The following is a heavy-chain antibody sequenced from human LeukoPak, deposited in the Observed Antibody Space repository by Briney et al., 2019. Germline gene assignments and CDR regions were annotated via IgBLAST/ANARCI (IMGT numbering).Heavy chain of an antibody. D-gene: IGHD6-13*01. CDR1: GDSVSSNGAA. V-gene: IGHV6-1*01. CDR3: ARGEGIAAAAFDY. Sequence: SQTLSLTCAISGDSVSSNGAAWNWIRQSPSRGLGWLGRTYYRSKWYHDYAVSVKSRIIINPDSSKNQFSLQLNSVTPEDTAVYYCARGEGIAAAAFDYWGQGTLVTVSS. J-gene: IGHJ4*02. CDR2: TYYRSKWYH.